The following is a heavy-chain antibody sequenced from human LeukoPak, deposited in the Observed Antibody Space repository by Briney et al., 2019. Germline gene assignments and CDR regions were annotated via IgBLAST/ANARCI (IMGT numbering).Heavy chain of an antibody. J-gene: IGHJ4*02. CDR1: GFTFSDYY. CDR3: AKWGDYDVLTGYYVSDY. V-gene: IGHV3-72*01. D-gene: IGHD3-9*01. Sequence: GGTLRLSCAASGFTFSDYYMDWVREAPGQGLESVGRVRKKTNSYTTEYTAPVKGRFTISSDDSKNSLYLQMNSLKPEDTAVYYCAKWGDYDVLTGYYVSDYWGQGTLVTVSS. CDR2: VRKKTNSYTT.